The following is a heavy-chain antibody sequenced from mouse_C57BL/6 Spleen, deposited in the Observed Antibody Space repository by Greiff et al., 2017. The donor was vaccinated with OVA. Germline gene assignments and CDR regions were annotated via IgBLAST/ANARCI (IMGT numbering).Heavy chain of an antibody. CDR2: IDPSDSET. J-gene: IGHJ4*01. D-gene: IGHD1-1*01. CDR3: ARSHCDGNSSYAMDY. V-gene: IGHV1-52*01. Sequence: VQLQQPGAELVRPGSSVKLSCKASGYTFTSYWMHWVKQRPIQGLEWIGNIDPSDSETHYNQKFKDKATLTVDKSSSTAYMQLSSLTSEDSAVYDCARSHCDGNSSYAMDYWGQGTSVTVSS. CDR1: GYTFTSYW.